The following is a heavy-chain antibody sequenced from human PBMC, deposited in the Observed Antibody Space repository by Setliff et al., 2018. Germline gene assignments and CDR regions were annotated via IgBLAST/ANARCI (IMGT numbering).Heavy chain of an antibody. Sequence: GASVKVSCKASGYTFTSYYMHWVRQAPGQGLEWMGINNPSGGLTRYAQKFQGRVTMTRDTSISTGYMELSRLRYDDTAVYYCARSPTRTTGSHYLGYYYYYMDFWGKGTTVTVSS. V-gene: IGHV1-46*01. CDR3: ARSPTRTTGSHYLGYYYYYMDF. CDR2: NNPSGGLT. D-gene: IGHD1-1*01. CDR1: GYTFTSYY. J-gene: IGHJ6*03.